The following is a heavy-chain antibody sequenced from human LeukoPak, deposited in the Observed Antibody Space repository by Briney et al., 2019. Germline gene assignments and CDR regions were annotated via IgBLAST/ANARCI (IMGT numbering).Heavy chain of an antibody. D-gene: IGHD5-24*01. Sequence: SGGSLRLSCAASGFTFSSYAMSWVRQAPGKGLVWVSRIYSDGSNTNYADSVKGRFTISRDNAKNTLYLQMNSLRAEDTAVYYCVRGALGNGYNSDYWGQGTLVTVSS. CDR1: GFTFSSYA. CDR3: VRGALGNGYNSDY. V-gene: IGHV3-74*01. J-gene: IGHJ4*02. CDR2: IYSDGSNT.